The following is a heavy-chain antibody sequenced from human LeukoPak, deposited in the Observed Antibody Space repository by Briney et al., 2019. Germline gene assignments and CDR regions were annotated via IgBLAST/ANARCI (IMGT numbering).Heavy chain of an antibody. CDR1: GDSISSSY. J-gene: IGHJ4*02. Sequence: PSETLSLTCTVSGDSISSSYWSWIRQPPGKGLKWIGYIYTSGSTNYNPSLKSRVTISVDTSKNQFSLKLSSVTAADTAVYYCARRGSSSWFFDYWGQGTLVTVSS. CDR3: ARRGSSSWFFDY. V-gene: IGHV4-4*09. D-gene: IGHD6-13*01. CDR2: IYTSGST.